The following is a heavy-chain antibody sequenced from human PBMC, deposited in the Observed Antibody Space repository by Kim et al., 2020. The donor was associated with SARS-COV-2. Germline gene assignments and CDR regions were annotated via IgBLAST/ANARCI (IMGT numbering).Heavy chain of an antibody. J-gene: IGHJ4*02. Sequence: GGSLRLSCAASGFTFSSYAMHWVRQAPGKGLEWVAVISYDGSNKYYADSVKGRFTISRDNSKNTLYLQMNSLRAEDTAVYYCARSLGYNYGLDYWGQGTLVTVSP. V-gene: IGHV3-30-3*01. CDR1: GFTFSSYA. CDR3: ARSLGYNYGLDY. CDR2: ISYDGSNK. D-gene: IGHD1-1*01.